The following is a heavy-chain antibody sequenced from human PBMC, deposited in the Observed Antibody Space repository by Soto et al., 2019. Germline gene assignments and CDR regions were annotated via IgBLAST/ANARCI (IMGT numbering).Heavy chain of an antibody. D-gene: IGHD3-16*01. CDR2: INAGNGNT. CDR3: ARGREGGGRFDY. V-gene: IGHV1-3*01. J-gene: IGHJ4*02. Sequence: QVQLVQSGAEVKKPGASVKVSCKASGYTFTTYAIHWVRQAPGQRLEWMGWINAGNGNTKYSQKFQGRVTITRDSSAITAYMELSSLRSEDTAEYYCARGREGGGRFDYWGQGTLVTVSS. CDR1: GYTFTTYA.